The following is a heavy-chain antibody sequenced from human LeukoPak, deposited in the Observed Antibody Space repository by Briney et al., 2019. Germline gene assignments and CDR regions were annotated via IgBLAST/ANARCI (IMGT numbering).Heavy chain of an antibody. CDR1: GFTFDDYA. Sequence: GGSLRLSCAASGFTFDDYATHWVRQAPGKGLEWVAVIWYDESNKYYADSVKGRFTIPRDNSKNTLYLQMNSLRAEDTAVYYCARGLYDFWSGPDYWGQGTLVTVSS. CDR2: IWYDESNK. J-gene: IGHJ4*02. D-gene: IGHD3-3*01. CDR3: ARGLYDFWSGPDY. V-gene: IGHV3-33*08.